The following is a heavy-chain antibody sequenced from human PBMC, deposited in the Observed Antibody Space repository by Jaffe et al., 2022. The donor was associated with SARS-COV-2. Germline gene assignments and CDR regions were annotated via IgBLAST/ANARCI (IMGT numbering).Heavy chain of an antibody. CDR3: ARGPGRSGYDLDPGYYYYYYMDV. CDR1: GFTFSSYW. Sequence: EVQLVESGGGLVQPGGSLRLSCAASGFTFSSYWMSWVRQAPGKGLEWVANIKQDGSEKYYVDSVKGRFTISRDNAKNSLYLQMNSLRAEDTAVYYCARGPGRSGYDLDPGYYYYYYMDVWGKGTTVTVSS. J-gene: IGHJ6*03. V-gene: IGHV3-7*01. CDR2: IKQDGSEK. D-gene: IGHD5-12*01.